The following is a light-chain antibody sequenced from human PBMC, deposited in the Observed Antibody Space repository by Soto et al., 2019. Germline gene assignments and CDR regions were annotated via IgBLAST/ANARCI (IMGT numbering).Light chain of an antibody. CDR1: SSDVGGYNA. Sequence: SALAQPASVSGTPGQTISISCTGTSSDVGGYNAVSWYQHHPGKAPKLIIYEVTRRPAGISDRFSASKSGNTASLTISGLQAEDAADYYCNSFRVNRLYVFGAGTKLNVL. CDR2: EVT. V-gene: IGLV2-14*01. J-gene: IGLJ1*01. CDR3: NSFRVNRLYV.